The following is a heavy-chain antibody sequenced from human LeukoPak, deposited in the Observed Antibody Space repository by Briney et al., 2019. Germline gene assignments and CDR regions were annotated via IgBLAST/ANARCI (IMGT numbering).Heavy chain of an antibody. CDR3: ARAESYSDIVANSLDY. Sequence: ASVKVSCKASGGIFSSYAISWVRQAPGQGLEWMGRIIPILGIANYAQKFQGRVTITADKSTSTAYMELSSLRSEDTAVYYCARAESYSDIVANSLDYWGQGTLVTVSS. D-gene: IGHD5-12*01. CDR2: IIPILGIA. J-gene: IGHJ4*02. V-gene: IGHV1-69*04. CDR1: GGIFSSYA.